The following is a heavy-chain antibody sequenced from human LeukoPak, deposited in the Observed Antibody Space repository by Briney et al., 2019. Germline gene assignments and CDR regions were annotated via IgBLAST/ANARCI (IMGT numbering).Heavy chain of an antibody. CDR1: GFTFNSYW. V-gene: IGHV3-74*01. CDR2: INTDGSST. J-gene: IGHJ1*01. D-gene: IGHD6-13*01. CDR3: AKDIQRGSWYKYFQH. Sequence: PEGSLRLSCAASGFTFNSYWMHWVRQAPGKGLVWVSRINTDGSSTNYADSVKGRFTISRDNAKNSLYLQMNSLRAEDTALYYCAKDIQRGSWYKYFQHWGQGTLVTVSS.